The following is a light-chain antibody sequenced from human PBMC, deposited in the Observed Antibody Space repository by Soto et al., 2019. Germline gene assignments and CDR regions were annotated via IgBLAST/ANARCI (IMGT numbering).Light chain of an antibody. Sequence: DIQVTQSPSSLSASVGDRVTITCRASQTIRIDLNWYQQKPGKAPHLLIYAASTLQSGVPSRFSGSGSGTHFTLNISSLQPEDFATYYCQQSYNTPYTFGQGTKLDIK. CDR1: QTIRID. CDR2: AAS. V-gene: IGKV1-39*01. CDR3: QQSYNTPYT. J-gene: IGKJ2*01.